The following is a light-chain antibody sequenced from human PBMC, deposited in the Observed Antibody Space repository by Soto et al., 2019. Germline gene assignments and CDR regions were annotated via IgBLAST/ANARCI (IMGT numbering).Light chain of an antibody. J-gene: IGLJ3*02. CDR3: GAHAGSNTWV. CDR2: EVN. CDR1: SGDIGAYIY. V-gene: IGLV2-8*01. Sequence: QSVLTQSPSASASPGQSVTISCTGSSGDIGAYIYVSWYQQHPGKAPKLIIYEVNKRPSGVPDRFSGSKSGITASLTVSGLQADDEADYYCGAHAGSNTWVFGGGTKVTVL.